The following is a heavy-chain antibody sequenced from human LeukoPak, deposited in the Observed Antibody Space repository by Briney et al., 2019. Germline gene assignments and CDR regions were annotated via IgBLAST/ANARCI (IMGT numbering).Heavy chain of an antibody. CDR3: AKRSNYDLVPSSDY. V-gene: IGHV3-9*03. J-gene: IGHJ4*02. CDR2: ISWNSANI. D-gene: IGHD3-3*01. CDR1: GFTFDDFA. Sequence: PGRSLRLSCVASGFTFDDFAMHWVRQAPGKGLEWVSSISWNSANIAQADSVKGRFTVSRDNAMNSLYLQMNSLRFEDMALYFCAKRSNYDLVPSSDYWGQGTLVTVSA.